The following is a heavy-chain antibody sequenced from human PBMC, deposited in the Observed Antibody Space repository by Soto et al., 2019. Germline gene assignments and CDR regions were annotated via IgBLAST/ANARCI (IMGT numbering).Heavy chain of an antibody. CDR2: IIPIFGTA. J-gene: IGHJ6*02. V-gene: IGHV1-69*12. CDR1: EGTFSSYA. Sequence: VQLGQTGAEVKKPGSSVMVSCNASEGTFSSYAISWVRQAPGQGLEWMGGIIPIFGTADYAQRFQGRVTITADESTCPAHMALSSLTSEDTAVYYCARPGETPSYSVMDVGGQATRVTVPS. D-gene: IGHD4-17*01. CDR3: ARPGETPSYSVMDV.